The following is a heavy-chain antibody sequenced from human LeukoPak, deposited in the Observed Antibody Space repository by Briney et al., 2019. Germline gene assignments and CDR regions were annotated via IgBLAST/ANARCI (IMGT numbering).Heavy chain of an antibody. CDR3: ARHGRIAVAGTFDY. CDR1: GGSISSYY. J-gene: IGHJ4*02. CDR2: IYYSGST. Sequence: PSETLSLTCTVSGGSISSYYWSWIRQPPGKGLEWIGYIYYSGSTNYNPSLKSRVTTSVDTSKNQFSLKLSSVTAADTAVYYCARHGRIAVAGTFDYWGQGTLVTVSS. V-gene: IGHV4-59*08. D-gene: IGHD6-19*01.